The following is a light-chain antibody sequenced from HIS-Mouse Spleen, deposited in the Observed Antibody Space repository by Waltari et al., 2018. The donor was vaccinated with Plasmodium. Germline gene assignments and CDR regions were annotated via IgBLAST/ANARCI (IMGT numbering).Light chain of an antibody. CDR3: YSAADNNRV. Sequence: SYELTQPSSVSVSPGQTARITCSGDVLAKQYARWFQQKPGQAPVLVIYKDRERPSGLPERFSGSSSGTTVTLTISGAQVEDEADYYCYSAADNNRVFGGGTKLTVL. V-gene: IGLV3-27*01. J-gene: IGLJ3*02. CDR1: VLAKQY. CDR2: KDR.